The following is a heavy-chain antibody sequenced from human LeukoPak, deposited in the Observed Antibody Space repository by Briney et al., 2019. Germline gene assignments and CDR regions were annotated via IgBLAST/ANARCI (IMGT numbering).Heavy chain of an antibody. Sequence: SVKVSCKASGGTFSSYAISWVRQAPGQGLEWMGRIIPILGIANYAQKFQGRVTITADKSTSTAYMELSSLRSEDTAVYYCARVKDGQLGDYSDYWGQGTLVTVSS. J-gene: IGHJ4*02. D-gene: IGHD7-27*01. CDR2: IIPILGIA. V-gene: IGHV1-69*04. CDR3: ARVKDGQLGDYSDY. CDR1: GGTFSSYA.